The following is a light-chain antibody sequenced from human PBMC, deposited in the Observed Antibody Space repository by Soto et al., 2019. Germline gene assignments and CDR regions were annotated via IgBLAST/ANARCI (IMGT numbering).Light chain of an antibody. J-gene: IGKJ5*01. CDR1: QSVSSSY. Sequence: EIVLTQSPGSLSLSPGEGATLSCRANQSVSSSYLAWYQQKPGQAPRLLIYGASSRATGIPDRFSGSGSGTDFTLTISRLEPEDFAVYYCQQYGSSQTFGQGTRLEI. V-gene: IGKV3-20*01. CDR3: QQYGSSQT. CDR2: GAS.